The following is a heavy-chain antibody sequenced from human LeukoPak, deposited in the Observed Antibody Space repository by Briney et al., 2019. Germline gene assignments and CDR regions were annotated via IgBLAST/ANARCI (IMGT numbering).Heavy chain of an antibody. CDR2: IYYSGST. D-gene: IGHD2-21*02. Sequence: SETLSLTCTVSGGSISSYYWSWIRQPPGKGLEWIGYIYYSGSTNYNPSLKSRVTISVDTSKNQFSLKLSSVTAADTAVYYCAREEYCGGDCYSDYWGQGTLVTVSS. CDR1: GGSISSYY. J-gene: IGHJ4*02. V-gene: IGHV4-59*12. CDR3: AREEYCGGDCYSDY.